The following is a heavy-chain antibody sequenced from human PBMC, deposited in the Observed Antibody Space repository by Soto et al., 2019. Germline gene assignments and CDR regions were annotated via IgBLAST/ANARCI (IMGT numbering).Heavy chain of an antibody. D-gene: IGHD1-20*01. V-gene: IGHV3-9*01. CDR2: ISWNSGSI. CDR1: GFTFDDYA. Sequence: PGGSLRLSCAASGFTFDDYAMHWVRQAPGKGLEWVSGISWNSGSIGYADSVKGRFTTSRDNAKNSLYLQMNSLRAEDTALYYCAKGGYNWNGDFDYWGQGTLVTVSS. J-gene: IGHJ4*02. CDR3: AKGGYNWNGDFDY.